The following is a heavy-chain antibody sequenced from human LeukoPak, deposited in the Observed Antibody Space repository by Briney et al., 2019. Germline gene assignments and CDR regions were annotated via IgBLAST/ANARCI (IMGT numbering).Heavy chain of an antibody. CDR2: IKGDGSEK. CDR3: AKWVVVPITGVHYMDV. CDR1: GFSFSSSW. Sequence: GGSLRHSCAASGFSFSSSWMTWVRQAPGKGLEWVANIKGDGSEKFYVDSVKGRFTISRDNTKNSLHLQMSSLRDEDAAVYYCAKWVVVPITGVHYMDVWGKGTTVTVSS. J-gene: IGHJ6*03. V-gene: IGHV3-7*01. D-gene: IGHD1-20*01.